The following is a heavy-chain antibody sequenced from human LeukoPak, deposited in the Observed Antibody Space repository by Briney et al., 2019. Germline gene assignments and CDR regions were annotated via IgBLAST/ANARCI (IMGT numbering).Heavy chain of an antibody. D-gene: IGHD3-3*01. J-gene: IGHJ4*02. Sequence: GGSLRLSCAVSGFSVSTPYMTWVRQAPGKGLEWVSLIRGDTLKSYSDSVTGRFSISREDYRNTLYLHMSRLRAEDTAVYYCVRDKGVGPAERFDYWGQGTMVTVHS. V-gene: IGHV3-53*01. CDR2: IRGDTLK. CDR3: VRDKGVGPAERFDY. CDR1: GFSVSTPY.